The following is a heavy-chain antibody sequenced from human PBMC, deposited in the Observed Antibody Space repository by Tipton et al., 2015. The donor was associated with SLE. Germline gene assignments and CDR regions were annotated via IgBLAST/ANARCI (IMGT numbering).Heavy chain of an antibody. V-gene: IGHV4-59*01. J-gene: IGHJ4*02. CDR3: ARESRGYDFLDY. Sequence: LRLSCTVSGGSISNYYWTWIWQPPGKGLEWIGYISYSGNTNYNPSLKSRVTISVDTSKNQFSLRLSSVTAADTAVYYCARESRGYDFLDYWGQGTLVTVSS. D-gene: IGHD5-12*01. CDR2: ISYSGNT. CDR1: GGSISNYY.